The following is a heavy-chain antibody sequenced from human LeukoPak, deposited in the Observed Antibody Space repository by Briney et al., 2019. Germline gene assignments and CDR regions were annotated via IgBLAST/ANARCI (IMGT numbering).Heavy chain of an antibody. Sequence: GRSLRLSCAASGFTFSSYAMHWVRQAPGKGLEWVAVISYDGSNKYYADSVKGRFTISRDNSKNTLYLQMNSMRAEDTAVYYCARASGSYFDYWGQGTLVTVSS. CDR3: ARASGSYFDY. D-gene: IGHD1-26*01. CDR2: ISYDGSNK. CDR1: GFTFSSYA. V-gene: IGHV3-30*01. J-gene: IGHJ4*02.